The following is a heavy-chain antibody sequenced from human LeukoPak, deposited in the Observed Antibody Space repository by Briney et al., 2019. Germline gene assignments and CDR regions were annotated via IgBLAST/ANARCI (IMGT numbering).Heavy chain of an antibody. CDR1: GGSISSGGYS. CDR2: IYHSGST. CDR3: ARGFYYGSGRLNWFDP. D-gene: IGHD3-10*01. J-gene: IGHJ5*02. Sequence: PSETLSLTCGVSGGSISSGGYSWSWIRQPPGKGLEWIGYIYHSGSTYYNPSLKSRVTISVDRSKNQFSLKLNSVTAADTAVYYCARGFYYGSGRLNWFDPWGQGTLVTVSS. V-gene: IGHV4-30-2*01.